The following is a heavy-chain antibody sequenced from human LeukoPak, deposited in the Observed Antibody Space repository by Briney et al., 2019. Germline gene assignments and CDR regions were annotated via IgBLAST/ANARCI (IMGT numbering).Heavy chain of an antibody. CDR2: MYLSGTT. CDR3: AGLVGRYSSGLYYYYFDY. CDR1: GDSINSLDL. Sequence: SETLSLTCTVSGDSINSLDLWSWVRQPPGKGLEWIGEMYLSGTTHSNPSVKSRVTISIDKSKNQFFLNLSSVIAADTAVYYCAGLVGRYSSGLYYYYFDYWGQGTLVTVSS. J-gene: IGHJ4*02. D-gene: IGHD3-22*01. V-gene: IGHV4-4*02.